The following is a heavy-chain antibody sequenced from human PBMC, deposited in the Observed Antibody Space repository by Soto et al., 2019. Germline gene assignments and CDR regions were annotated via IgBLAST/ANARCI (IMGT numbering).Heavy chain of an antibody. CDR2: IYYSGST. CDR3: ASTRMIVAHFDY. D-gene: IGHD3-22*01. J-gene: IGHJ4*02. Sequence: QVQLQESGPGLVKPSETLSLTCTVSGGSISSYYWSWIRQPPGKGLEWIGYIYYSGSTNYNPSLRRRVTISVDTSKNQFSLKLSSVTAADTAVYYCASTRMIVAHFDYWGQGTLVTVSS. CDR1: GGSISSYY. V-gene: IGHV4-59*08.